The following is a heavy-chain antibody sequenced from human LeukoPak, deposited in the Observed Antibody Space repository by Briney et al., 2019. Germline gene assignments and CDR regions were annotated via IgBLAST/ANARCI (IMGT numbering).Heavy chain of an antibody. Sequence: SQTLSLTCTVSGGSISSGGYYWSWIRQPPGKGLEWIGYIYHSGSTYYNPSLKSRVTISVDRSKNQFSLKLSSVTAADTAVYYCARVQAVAGTDAFDYWGQGTLVTVSS. J-gene: IGHJ4*02. D-gene: IGHD6-19*01. CDR2: IYHSGST. CDR1: GGSISSGGYY. V-gene: IGHV4-30-2*01. CDR3: ARVQAVAGTDAFDY.